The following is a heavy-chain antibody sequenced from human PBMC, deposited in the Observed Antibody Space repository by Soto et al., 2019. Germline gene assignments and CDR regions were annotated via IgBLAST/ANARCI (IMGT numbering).Heavy chain of an antibody. V-gene: IGHV3-74*01. CDR2: INTDGSST. Sequence: EVQLVESGGGLVQPGGSLRLSCAASGFTFSSYWMHWVRQAPGKGLVWVSRINTDGSSTSYADSVKGRFTISRENSKNMVYLQMNSLRAEDTAVYYCAIFRVDGDYVPWGQGALVTVSS. D-gene: IGHD4-17*01. CDR1: GFTFSSYW. J-gene: IGHJ5*02. CDR3: AIFRVDGDYVP.